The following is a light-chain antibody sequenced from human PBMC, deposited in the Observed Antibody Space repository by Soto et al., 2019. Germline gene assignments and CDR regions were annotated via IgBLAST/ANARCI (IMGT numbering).Light chain of an antibody. CDR2: GAS. J-gene: IGKJ5*01. Sequence: EIVLTQSPGTLSLSPGEKATLSCGARQSVSINYLAWYQQKPGQAPRLLISGASSRATGIPDRFSGSGSGTDFTLTISRLEPEDFAVYYCQHYGSSLSITFGQGTRLEIK. V-gene: IGKV3-20*01. CDR3: QHYGSSLSIT. CDR1: QSVSINY.